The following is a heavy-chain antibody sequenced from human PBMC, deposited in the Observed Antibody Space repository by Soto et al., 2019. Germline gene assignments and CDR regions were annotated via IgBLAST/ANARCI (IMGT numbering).Heavy chain of an antibody. V-gene: IGHV3-23*01. CDR1: GFMFSTTD. D-gene: IGHD3-10*01. CDR2: IEGSGEIT. J-gene: IGHJ5*02. CDR3: VKNSGWFNT. Sequence: GGSLRLSCAASGFMFSTTDMSWVRQAPGKGLEWLTTIEGSGEITYYADSVKGRFTISRDNSKSTVYLQMDSLTADDTAVYFCVKNSGWFNTWGQGTPVTVSS.